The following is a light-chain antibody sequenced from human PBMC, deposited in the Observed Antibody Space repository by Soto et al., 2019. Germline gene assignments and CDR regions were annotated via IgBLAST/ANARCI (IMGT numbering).Light chain of an antibody. V-gene: IGKV3-20*01. CDR3: QQYGSSLT. CDR2: GAS. Sequence: EIVLTQSPGTLSLSPGERATLSCRASQSVSSSYLAWYQQKPGQAPRLLIYGASSRATGIPDRFSGSGSGTDFTLTISRLEPDFAVYYCQQYGSSLTFGGGTKVEIK. J-gene: IGKJ4*01. CDR1: QSVSSSY.